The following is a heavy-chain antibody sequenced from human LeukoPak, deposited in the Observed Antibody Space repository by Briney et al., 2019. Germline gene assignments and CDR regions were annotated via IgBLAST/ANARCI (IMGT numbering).Heavy chain of an antibody. CDR3: ARTLVVVTAYYFDY. D-gene: IGHD2-21*02. J-gene: IGHJ4*02. Sequence: SETLSLTCTVSGGSISSYYWSWIRQPAGKGLEWIGRIYTSGNTNYNPSLKSRVTISVDTSKNQFSLKLSSVTAADTAVYYCARTLVVVTAYYFDYWGQGTLVTVSS. CDR2: IYTSGNT. CDR1: GGSISSYY. V-gene: IGHV4-4*07.